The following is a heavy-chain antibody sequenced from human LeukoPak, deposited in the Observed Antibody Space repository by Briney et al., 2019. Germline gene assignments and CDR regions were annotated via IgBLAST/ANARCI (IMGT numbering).Heavy chain of an antibody. V-gene: IGHV3-9*01. CDR3: AKDIKWFGELFYYFDY. D-gene: IGHD3-10*01. CDR1: GFTFDDYA. CDR2: ISWNSGSI. Sequence: PGGSLRLSCAASGFTFDDYAMHWVRQAPGKGLEWVSGISWNSGSIGYADSVKGRFTISRDNAKNSPYLQMNSLRAEDTALYYCAKDIKWFGELFYYFDYWGQGTLVTVSS. J-gene: IGHJ4*02.